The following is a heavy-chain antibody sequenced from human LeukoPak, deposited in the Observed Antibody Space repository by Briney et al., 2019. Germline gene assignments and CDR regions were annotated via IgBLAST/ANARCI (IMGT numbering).Heavy chain of an antibody. V-gene: IGHV3-15*07. CDR3: STLTSRGLSDS. CDR1: GFTFTNAW. Sequence: GGSLRLSCAASGFTFTNAWMNWVRQAPGKGLEWVGRIKSKADGETIDYAAPVKGRFTFSRDDSKNMLYLQMDSLKSEDTAVYYCSTLTSRGLSDSWGQGTLVTVSS. J-gene: IGHJ4*02. D-gene: IGHD1-20*01. CDR2: IKSKADGETI.